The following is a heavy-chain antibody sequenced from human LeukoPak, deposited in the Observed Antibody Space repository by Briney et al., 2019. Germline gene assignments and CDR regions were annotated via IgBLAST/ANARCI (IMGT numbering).Heavy chain of an antibody. V-gene: IGHV4-34*01. CDR1: GGSFSGYY. D-gene: IGHD3-22*01. Sequence: PSETLSLTCAVYGGSFSGYYWSWIRQPPGKGLEWIGEINHSGSTNYNPSLKSRVTISVDTSKNQFSLKLSSVTAADTAVYYCASADDDSSGYYYHYYYYGMDVWGQGTTVTVSS. CDR3: ASADDDSSGYYYHYYYYGMDV. J-gene: IGHJ6*02. CDR2: INHSGST.